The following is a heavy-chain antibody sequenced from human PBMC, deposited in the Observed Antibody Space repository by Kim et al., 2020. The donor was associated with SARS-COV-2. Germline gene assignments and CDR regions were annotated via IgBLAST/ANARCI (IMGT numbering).Heavy chain of an antibody. D-gene: IGHD4-4*01. J-gene: IGHJ5*02. Sequence: SVKVSCKASGGTFSSYAISWVRQAPGQGLEWMGRIIPILGIANYAQKFQGRVTITADKSTSTAYMELSSLRSEDTAVYYCARDPPLQYGDWFDPWGQGTLVTVSS. CDR3: ARDPPLQYGDWFDP. CDR2: IIPILGIA. V-gene: IGHV1-69*04. CDR1: GGTFSSYA.